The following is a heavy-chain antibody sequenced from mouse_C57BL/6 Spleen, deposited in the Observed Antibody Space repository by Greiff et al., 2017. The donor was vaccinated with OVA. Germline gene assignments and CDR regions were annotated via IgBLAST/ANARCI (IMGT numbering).Heavy chain of an antibody. CDR3: ARRAGHWYFDV. CDR1: GFTFSDYG. Sequence: EVQRVESGGGLVKPGGSLKLSCAASGFTFSDYGMHWVRQAPEKGLEWVAYISSGSGTTYYADTVKGRVTIPRDNAKNTLFLQMTSLRSEDTAMYYCARRAGHWYFDVWGTGTTVTVSS. CDR2: ISSGSGTT. J-gene: IGHJ1*03. D-gene: IGHD3-3*01. V-gene: IGHV5-17*01.